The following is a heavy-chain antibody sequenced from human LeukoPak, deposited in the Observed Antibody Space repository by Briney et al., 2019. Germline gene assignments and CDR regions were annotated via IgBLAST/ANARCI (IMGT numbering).Heavy chain of an antibody. Sequence: GGSLRLSCAASGFTFSSYAMSWVRQSPGKGLEWVSAISGGGGSTYYADSVKGRFTISRDNSKNTLYLQMNSLRAEDTAVHYCAKFYDISTGYFDCWGQGTLVTVSS. CDR2: ISGGGGST. CDR3: AKFYDISTGYFDC. V-gene: IGHV3-23*01. CDR1: GFTFSSYA. J-gene: IGHJ4*02. D-gene: IGHD3-9*01.